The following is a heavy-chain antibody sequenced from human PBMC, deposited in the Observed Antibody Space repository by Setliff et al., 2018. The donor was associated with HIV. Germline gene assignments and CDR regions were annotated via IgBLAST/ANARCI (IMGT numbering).Heavy chain of an antibody. CDR1: GGSISSGGYS. Sequence: SETLSLTCAVSGGSISSGGYSWSWIRQPPGKGLEWIGYIYHSGSTYYNPSLKSRVTISVDRSKNQFSLKVTSVTAADTAVYYCARDGWDYYDSSGVGEFDYWGQGTLVTVSS. CDR3: ARDGWDYYDSSGVGEFDY. V-gene: IGHV4-30-2*01. D-gene: IGHD3-22*01. CDR2: IYHSGST. J-gene: IGHJ4*02.